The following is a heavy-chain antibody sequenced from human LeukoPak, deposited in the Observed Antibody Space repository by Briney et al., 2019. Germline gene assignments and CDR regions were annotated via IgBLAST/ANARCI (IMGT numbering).Heavy chain of an antibody. CDR2: INSDGTST. Sequence: GGSLRLSCAASGFCFSSSWMHWVRQAPGKGLVWVSRINSDGTSTSYADSVKGRFTISRDDAKNTLYLQMNSLRADDTAVYYCARGKYSYGPFDYWGQGTLVTVSS. J-gene: IGHJ4*02. CDR3: ARGKYSYGPFDY. D-gene: IGHD5-18*01. CDR1: GFCFSSSW. V-gene: IGHV3-74*01.